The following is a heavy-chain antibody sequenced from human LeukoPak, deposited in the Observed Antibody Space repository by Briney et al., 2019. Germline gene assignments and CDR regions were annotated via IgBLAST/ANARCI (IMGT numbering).Heavy chain of an antibody. CDR3: ARVLRYFDWLLYGPDAFDI. D-gene: IGHD3-9*01. CDR1: GYTFTSYD. Sequence: GASVKVSCKASGYTFTSYDINWVRQATGQGLEWMGWMNPNSGNTGYAQKFQGRVTMTRNTSISTAYMELSSLRSEDTAVYCCARVLRYFDWLLYGPDAFDIWGQGTMVTVSS. V-gene: IGHV1-8*01. CDR2: MNPNSGNT. J-gene: IGHJ3*02.